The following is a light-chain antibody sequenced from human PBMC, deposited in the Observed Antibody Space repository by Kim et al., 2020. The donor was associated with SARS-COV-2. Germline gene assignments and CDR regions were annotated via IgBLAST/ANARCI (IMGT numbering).Light chain of an antibody. CDR3: QQFNAFPIT. Sequence: AAIGDSVTITCRASEGVAKSLAWFQQKPGTAPKCLIYGASTLEPGVPSRFSGRRSGTEFTLTINSLQPEDFATYYCQQFNAFPITFGQGTRLEIK. J-gene: IGKJ5*01. CDR2: GAS. V-gene: IGKV1-16*01. CDR1: EGVAKS.